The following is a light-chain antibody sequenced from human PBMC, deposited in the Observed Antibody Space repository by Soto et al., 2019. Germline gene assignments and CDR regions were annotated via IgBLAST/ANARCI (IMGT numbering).Light chain of an antibody. V-gene: IGKV1-5*03. CDR3: QQYNSNPWT. Sequence: DIQMTQSPSTLSASLGDRVTITCRASQSISSWLAWYQQKPGKAPKLLMYKASSLESGVPSTFSGSGSGTEFTLTISSLQPDDFATYYCQQYNSNPWTFGQGTKVDIK. CDR2: KAS. CDR1: QSISSW. J-gene: IGKJ1*01.